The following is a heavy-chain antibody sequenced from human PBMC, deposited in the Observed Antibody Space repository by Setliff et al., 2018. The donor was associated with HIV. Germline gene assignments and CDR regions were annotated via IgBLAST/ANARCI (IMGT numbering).Heavy chain of an antibody. D-gene: IGHD5-18*01. J-gene: IGHJ3*02. CDR3: STYGYGISDAFDI. CDR1: GGSISSGYYY. V-gene: IGHV4-61*02. Sequence: SETLSLTCTVSGGSISSGYYYWTWIRQPAGKGLEWIGRIYTTGSTNYSPSLKSRVTISLDTSKNKFSLKLTSVTAEDTAVYYCSTYGYGISDAFDIWGRGTMVTVSS. CDR2: IYTTGST.